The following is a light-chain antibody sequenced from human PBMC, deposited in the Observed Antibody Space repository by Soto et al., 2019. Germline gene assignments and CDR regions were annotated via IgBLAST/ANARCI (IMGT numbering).Light chain of an antibody. Sequence: DIQMTQSPSTLSASVGDRVTITCRASQSIRSWLAWYQQRPGKAPKVLVNDASSLESGVPSRFSGSGSGTDFTLTISSLQSEDFAVYYCQQYNNWPSWTFGQGTKVDIK. CDR2: DAS. J-gene: IGKJ1*01. CDR1: QSIRSW. V-gene: IGKV1-5*01. CDR3: QQYNNWPSWT.